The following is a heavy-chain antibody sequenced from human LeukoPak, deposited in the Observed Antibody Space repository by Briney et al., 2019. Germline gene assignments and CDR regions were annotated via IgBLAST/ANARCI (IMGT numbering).Heavy chain of an antibody. V-gene: IGHV3-74*01. CDR3: ARDYGRSRDYGMDV. Sequence: GSLRLSCAASGFTLSNYWMHWVRQAPGKGLVWVSRINADGSSASYADSVKGRFTIPRDNAKNTLYLQMNSLRAGDTAMYYCARDYGRSRDYGMDVWGQGTTVTVSS. J-gene: IGHJ6*02. CDR1: GFTLSNYW. D-gene: IGHD3-10*01. CDR2: INADGSSA.